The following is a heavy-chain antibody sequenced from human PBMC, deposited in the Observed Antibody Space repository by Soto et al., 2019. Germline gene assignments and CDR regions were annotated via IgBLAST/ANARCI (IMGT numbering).Heavy chain of an antibody. J-gene: IGHJ4*02. Sequence: QFHLVQSGAEVKKPGASVKVSCKASGYTFTSYGISWLREAPGQGLQWLGWISTFKGNTKYAQMSQGRVTMTTETSTSTVNMELRSLRSDDTAIYYCARTIYSSGWYYFDFWGQGTLVTVSS. CDR3: ARTIYSSGWYYFDF. V-gene: IGHV1-18*01. D-gene: IGHD6-19*01. CDR1: GYTFTSYG. CDR2: ISTFKGNT.